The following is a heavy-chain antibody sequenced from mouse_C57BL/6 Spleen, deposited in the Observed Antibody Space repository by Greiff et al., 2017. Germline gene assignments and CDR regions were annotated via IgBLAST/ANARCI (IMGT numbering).Heavy chain of an antibody. J-gene: IGHJ2*01. D-gene: IGHD1-1*02. V-gene: IGHV1-82*01. Sequence: VKLQESGPELVKPGASVKISCKASGYAFSSSWMNWVKQRPGKGLEWIGRIYPGDGDTNYNGKFKGKATLTADKSSSTAYMQLSSLTSEDSAVYFCARLVADGYYVDYWGQGTTLTVSS. CDR2: IYPGDGDT. CDR3: ARLVADGYYVDY. CDR1: GYAFSSSW.